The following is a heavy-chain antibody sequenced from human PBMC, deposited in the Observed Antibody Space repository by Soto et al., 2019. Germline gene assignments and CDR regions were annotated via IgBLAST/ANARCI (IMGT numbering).Heavy chain of an antibody. J-gene: IGHJ5*02. CDR2: ISYDGSNK. D-gene: IGHD2-15*01. V-gene: IGHV3-30-3*01. CDR1: GFTFSSYA. Sequence: GGSLRLSCAASGFTFSSYAMHWVRQAPGKGLEWVAVISYDGSNKYYADSVKGRFTISRENSKNTLYLQMNSLRAEDTAVYYCARFGIPKNFDYVDCSGGSCYPGWFDPWGQGTLVTVSS. CDR3: ARFGIPKNFDYVDCSGGSCYPGWFDP.